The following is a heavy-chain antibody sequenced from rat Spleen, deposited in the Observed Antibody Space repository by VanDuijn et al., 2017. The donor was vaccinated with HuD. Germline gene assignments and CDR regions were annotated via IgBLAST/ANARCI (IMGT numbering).Heavy chain of an antibody. CDR1: GYTFTSYD. J-gene: IGHJ1*01. D-gene: IGHD1-11*01. V-gene: IGHV1-28*01. Sequence: QIQLQQSGAELVKPGSSVKISCKASGYTFTSYDLHWIKQQPGNGLEWIGWIYPGNGNTKYNQKFNGKATLTADRSSNTAYMQVSSLTSEDSAVYFCARLRELGPYWCFDFWGPGTMVTVSS. CDR3: ARLRELGPYWCFDF. CDR2: IYPGNGNT.